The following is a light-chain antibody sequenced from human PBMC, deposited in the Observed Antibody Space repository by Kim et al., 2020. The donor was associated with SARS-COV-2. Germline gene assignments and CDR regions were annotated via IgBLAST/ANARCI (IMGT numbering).Light chain of an antibody. CDR1: QGISSH. J-gene: IGKJ1*01. V-gene: IGKV1-17*03. CDR2: AAS. CDR3: LQHRSYPWT. Sequence: SASVGYRFTITCRASQGISSHLAWFQQKPGKVPERLFYAASSFQIGVPSRFSGSGSGTEFTLTFSSLQPEDFATYYCLQHRSYPWTFGQGTRLEI.